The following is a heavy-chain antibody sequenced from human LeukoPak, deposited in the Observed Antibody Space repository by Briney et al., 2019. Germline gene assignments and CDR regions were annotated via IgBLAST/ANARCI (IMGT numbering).Heavy chain of an antibody. CDR3: AREYNYDLDV. CDR1: GLTFSRHW. CDR2: IKGDQSKT. J-gene: IGHJ6*04. Sequence: GGPLRLCCAASGLTFSRHWMHWVRQAAAKGLVWVSRIKGDQSKTNYADSVKGRFTIPRDNAKNTLYLQMNSLRAEDTAVYYCAREYNYDLDVWGKGTTVTVSS. V-gene: IGHV3-74*01.